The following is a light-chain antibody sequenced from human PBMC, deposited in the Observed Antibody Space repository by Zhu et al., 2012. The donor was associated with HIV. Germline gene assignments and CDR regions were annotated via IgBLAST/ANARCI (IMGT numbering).Light chain of an antibody. CDR3: QQYGDSPRIT. J-gene: IGKJ5*01. CDR2: GAV. CDR1: QSVRNRY. Sequence: VVLTQSPDTLSLSPGESATLSCRASQSVRNRYLAWYQQRPGEAPRLLIFGAVSRATGISDRFTGSGSGTDFTLTISRLEPEDFAVYFCQQYGDSPRITFGQGTRLELK. V-gene: IGKV3-20*01.